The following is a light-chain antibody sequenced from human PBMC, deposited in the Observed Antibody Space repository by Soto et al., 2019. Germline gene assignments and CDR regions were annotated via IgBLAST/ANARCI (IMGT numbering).Light chain of an antibody. V-gene: IGLV2-14*01. J-gene: IGLJ1*01. CDR2: EVH. Sequence: QSVLTQPASVSGSPGESITVSCSGSISDIGSHNYVSWYRQYPCEAPKLLIYEVHYRPSGVSCRFSGSKSGITASLTISGLQADDEAEYFCISYKSYDTFLFGTGTKVTVL. CDR1: ISDIGSHNY. CDR3: ISYKSYDTFL.